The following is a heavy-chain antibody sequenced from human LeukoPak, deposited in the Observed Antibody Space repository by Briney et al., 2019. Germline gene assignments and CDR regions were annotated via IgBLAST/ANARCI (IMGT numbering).Heavy chain of an antibody. D-gene: IGHD1-26*01. CDR1: GFTVSSNY. V-gene: IGHV3-66*01. CDR2: IYSGGST. Sequence: GGPLRLSCAASGFTVSSNYMSWVRQAPGKGLEWVSVIYSGGSTYYADSVKGRFTISRDNSKNTLYLQMNSLRAEDTAVYYCARDIVGARTWDAFDIWGQGTMVTVSS. J-gene: IGHJ3*02. CDR3: ARDIVGARTWDAFDI.